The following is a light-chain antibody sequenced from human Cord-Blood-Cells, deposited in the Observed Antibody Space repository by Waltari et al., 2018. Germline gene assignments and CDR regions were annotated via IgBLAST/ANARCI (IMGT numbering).Light chain of an antibody. Sequence: QSALTQPPSASGSPGQSVTISCTGTRSDVGGYNYFSCYQQHPVKAPKLMIYEFSKRPSGVPDRFSGSKSGNTASLTVSGLQAEDEADYYCSSYAGSNNLVFGGGTKLTVL. V-gene: IGLV2-8*01. J-gene: IGLJ3*02. CDR1: RSDVGGYNY. CDR2: EFS. CDR3: SSYAGSNNLV.